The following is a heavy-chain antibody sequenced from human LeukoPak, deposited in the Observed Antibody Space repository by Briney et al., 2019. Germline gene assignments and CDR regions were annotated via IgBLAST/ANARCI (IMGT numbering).Heavy chain of an antibody. CDR1: GGSISSYY. CDR3: AREFSSGRKHNNWFDP. V-gene: IGHV4-4*07. CDR2: IYTSGST. D-gene: IGHD6-19*01. Sequence: SETLSLTCTVSGGSISSYYWSWIRQPAGKGLEWIGRIYTSGSTNYNPSLKSRVTMSVDTSKNQFSLNLRSVTAADTAVYYCAREFSSGRKHNNWFDPWGQGTLVTVSS. J-gene: IGHJ5*02.